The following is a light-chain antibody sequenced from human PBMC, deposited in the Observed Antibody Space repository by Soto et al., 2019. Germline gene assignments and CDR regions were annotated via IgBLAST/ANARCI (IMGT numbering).Light chain of an antibody. V-gene: IGKV1-9*01. J-gene: IGKJ4*01. Sequence: IQLTQSPSSLSASVGDRVTITCRASQGISSYLAWYHQIPGKAPKLLIYAASTLESGVPSRFSGSGSGTYFTLTISSLQPEDFATYYCQQLNSFPLTFGGGTKVEFK. CDR3: QQLNSFPLT. CDR1: QGISSY. CDR2: AAS.